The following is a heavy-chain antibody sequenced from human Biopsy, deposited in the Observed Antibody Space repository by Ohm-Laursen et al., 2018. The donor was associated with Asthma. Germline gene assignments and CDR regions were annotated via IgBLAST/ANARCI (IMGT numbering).Heavy chain of an antibody. CDR3: ARTCYDFLTGQVKDVFGV. Sequence: VSSVKVSCKASGYNFISFAIHWVRQAPGQRLEWMGCVNTGNGDTKYSQKFQGRVTITRDTSASTAYMELRRLRSEDTATYYCARTCYDFLTGQVKDVFGVWGQGTMVTVSS. J-gene: IGHJ3*01. CDR1: GYNFISFA. CDR2: VNTGNGDT. D-gene: IGHD3-9*01. V-gene: IGHV1-3*04.